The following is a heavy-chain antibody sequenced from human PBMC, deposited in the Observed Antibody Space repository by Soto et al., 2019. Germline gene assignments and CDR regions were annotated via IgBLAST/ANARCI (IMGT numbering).Heavy chain of an antibody. CDR1: GITFSSYT. CDR3: ARVRLRLGELSLIGYVDY. V-gene: IGHV3-30*01. Sequence: QVQLVESGGGVVQPGRSLRLSCTTSGITFSSYTMHWVRQAPGKGLGWVALISFDASDKYYAVSGKGGFSISRGNSNNPLVLQMDSLGPDDTAVYYCARVRLRLGELSLIGYVDYWGRGTLVAVSS. CDR2: ISFDASDK. J-gene: IGHJ4*02. D-gene: IGHD3-16*02.